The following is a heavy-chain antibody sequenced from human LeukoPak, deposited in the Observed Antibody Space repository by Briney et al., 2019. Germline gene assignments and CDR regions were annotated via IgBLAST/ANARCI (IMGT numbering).Heavy chain of an antibody. CDR2: IYYSGST. V-gene: IGHV4-39*01. D-gene: IGHD1-26*01. CDR1: GGSINSSSYY. J-gene: IGHJ4*02. Sequence: SETLSLTCTVSGGSINSSSYYWGWIRQPPGKGLEWIGSIYYSGSTYYNPSLKSRVTISVDTSKNQFSLKLSSVTAADTAVYYCARAPSYSGSYFGGAAYFDYWGQGTLVTVSS. CDR3: ARAPSYSGSYFGGAAYFDY.